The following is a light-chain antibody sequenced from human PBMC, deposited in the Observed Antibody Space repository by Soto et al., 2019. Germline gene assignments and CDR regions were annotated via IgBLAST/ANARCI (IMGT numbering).Light chain of an antibody. J-gene: IGKJ5*01. CDR3: QQYGSSPRIT. CDR1: QSVSSN. CDR2: GAS. V-gene: IGKV3-20*01. Sequence: EIVIAQSRATLSLSPGERATLSCRPSQSVSSNLAWYQQKPGQAPRLLIYGASSRATGIPDRFSGSGSGTDFTPTISRLEPEDFAVYYCQQYGSSPRITFGQGTRLEIK.